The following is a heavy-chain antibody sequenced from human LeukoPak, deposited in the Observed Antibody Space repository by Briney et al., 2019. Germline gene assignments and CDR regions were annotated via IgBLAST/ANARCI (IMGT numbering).Heavy chain of an antibody. CDR2: INTNTGNP. Sequence: ASVKVSCTASGYTFTSYAMNWVRQAPGQGLEWMGWINTNTGNPTYAQGFTGRFVFSLDTSVSTAYLQISSLKAEDTAVYYCARDRYDYYDSSGFTRLNWFDPWGQGTLVTVSS. V-gene: IGHV7-4-1*02. CDR1: GYTFTSYA. J-gene: IGHJ5*02. CDR3: ARDRYDYYDSSGFTRLNWFDP. D-gene: IGHD3-22*01.